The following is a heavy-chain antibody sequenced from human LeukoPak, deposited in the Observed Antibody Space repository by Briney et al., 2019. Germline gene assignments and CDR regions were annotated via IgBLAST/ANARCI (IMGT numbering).Heavy chain of an antibody. D-gene: IGHD3-10*01. CDR1: GFTFSSYS. V-gene: IGHV3-21*01. CDR3: ARDLSGSYPDFDY. CDR2: ISSSSSYI. Sequence: PGGSLRLSRAASGFTFSSYSMNWVRHAPGKGLEWVSSISSSSSYIYYADSVKGRFTISRDNAKNSLYLQMNSLRAEDTAVYYCARDLSGSYPDFDYWGQGTLVTVSS. J-gene: IGHJ4*02.